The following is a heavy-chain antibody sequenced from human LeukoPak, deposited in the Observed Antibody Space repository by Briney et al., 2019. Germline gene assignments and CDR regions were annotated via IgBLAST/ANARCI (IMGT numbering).Heavy chain of an antibody. CDR1: GHSFTSYW. CDR3: ASYSSGWSGRVTYDY. V-gene: IGHV5-10-1*01. Sequence: GESLKISCKGSGHSFTSYWISWVRQMPGKGLEWMGRIDPSDSYTNYSPSFQGRVTISADKSISTAYLQWSSLKASDTAMYYCASYSSGWSGRVTYDYWGQGTLVTVSS. D-gene: IGHD6-19*01. J-gene: IGHJ4*02. CDR2: IDPSDSYT.